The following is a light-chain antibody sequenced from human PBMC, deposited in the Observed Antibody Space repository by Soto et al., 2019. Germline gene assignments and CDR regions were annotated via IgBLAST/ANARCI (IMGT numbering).Light chain of an antibody. CDR2: DAS. CDR1: QSVKTF. J-gene: IGKJ5*01. Sequence: EIVLTQSPATLSLSPGERATLSCRASQSVKTFLVWYQQRPGQTPRLLIYDASTGAPGIPARFSGRGSGADFTLTISSLEPEDFAVYYCQQRSDSITFGQGTRLEIK. CDR3: QQRSDSIT. V-gene: IGKV3-11*01.